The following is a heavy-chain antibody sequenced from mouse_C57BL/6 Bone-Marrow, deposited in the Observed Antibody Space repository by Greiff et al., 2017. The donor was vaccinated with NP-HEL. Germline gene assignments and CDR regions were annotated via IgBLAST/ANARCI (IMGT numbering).Heavy chain of an antibody. CDR2: INPNDGTT. V-gene: IGHV1-39*01. D-gene: IGHD2-1*01. J-gene: IGHJ3*01. CDR3: ASSHCCNPSWFAY. CDR1: GYSFTDYN. Sequence: EVQLQQSGPELVKPGASVKISCKASGYSFTDYNMNWVKQSHGKSLEWIGVINPNDGTTSYNQKFKGKATLTVDQSSSTAYMQLNSLTSEDSAVYCWASSHCCNPSWFAYWGQGTLVTVSA.